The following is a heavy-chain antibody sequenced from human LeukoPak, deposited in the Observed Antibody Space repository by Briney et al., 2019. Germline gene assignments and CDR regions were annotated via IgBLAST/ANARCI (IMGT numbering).Heavy chain of an antibody. J-gene: IGHJ4*02. D-gene: IGHD3-22*01. Sequence: SETLSLTCSVYGGSFSGYFWTYIRQPPGKGLEWIGEINHRGSTSYNPSLKSRVTISRDTSKNQFSLRLTSVTAADTGVYYCARGSIYYGARSAYFDYWGQGSLVTVSS. V-gene: IGHV4-34*01. CDR2: INHRGST. CDR3: ARGSIYYGARSAYFDY. CDR1: GGSFSGYF.